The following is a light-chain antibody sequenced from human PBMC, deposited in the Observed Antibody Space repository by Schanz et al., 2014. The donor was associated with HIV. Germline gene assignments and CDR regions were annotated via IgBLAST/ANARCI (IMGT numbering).Light chain of an antibody. V-gene: IGLV2-23*02. CDR1: SSNVGSNT. J-gene: IGLJ2*01. CDR3: CSYAGTTTHWI. CDR2: EVS. Sequence: QSVLTQPPSASGTPGQRVTISCSGSSSNVGSNTVNWYQQHPGKAPKLMIYEVSKRPSGVSNRFSGSKSGNTASLTISGLQPEDEAEYFCCSYAGTTTHWIFGGGTKLTVL.